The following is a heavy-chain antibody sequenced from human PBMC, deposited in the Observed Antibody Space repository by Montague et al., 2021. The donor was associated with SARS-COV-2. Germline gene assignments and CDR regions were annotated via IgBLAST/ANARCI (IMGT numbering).Heavy chain of an antibody. CDR1: DVSLSSSTW. CDR2: TYLSGFT. V-gene: IGHV4-4*02. J-gene: IGHJ4*02. Sequence: SETLSLTCVVSDVSLSSSTWWSWVRQSPGKGLEWVGVTYLSGFTQYNPSVKSRVTISLDDSRSQFSLRLTSVTAADTAVYFCASGGMGNRGFDYWGQGALVTVSS. CDR3: ASGGMGNRGFDY. D-gene: IGHD1-14*01.